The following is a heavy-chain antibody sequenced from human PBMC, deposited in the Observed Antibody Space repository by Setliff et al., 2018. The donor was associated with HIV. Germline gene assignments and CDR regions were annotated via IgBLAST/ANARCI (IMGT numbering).Heavy chain of an antibody. J-gene: IGHJ6*03. D-gene: IGHD3-3*01. Sequence: SETLSLTCTVSGGSFSSYYWSWIRQPAGKGLEWIGRIYTSGTTYYSPSLKSRATIYEDTSKSQFFLNVSSVTAADTGVYYCAMRVYDFWSGLVGQYYYMDVWGKGTTVTVSS. CDR3: AMRVYDFWSGLVGQYYYMDV. CDR1: GGSFSSYY. V-gene: IGHV4-4*07. CDR2: IYTSGTT.